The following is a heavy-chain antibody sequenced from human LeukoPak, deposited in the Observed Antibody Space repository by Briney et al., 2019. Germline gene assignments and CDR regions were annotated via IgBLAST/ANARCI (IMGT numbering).Heavy chain of an antibody. Sequence: SETLSLTCTVSNDSMSSDYWTWIRQPPGKGLEWIGYIYYSGDAKHDPSLTSRVTISLDMSRNQFSLRLTSVTAADTAVYYCAGGAYGGHRFFDSWGQGTLVFVSS. J-gene: IGHJ4*02. CDR2: IYYSGDA. CDR3: AGGAYGGHRFFDS. CDR1: NDSMSSDY. V-gene: IGHV4-59*01. D-gene: IGHD4-23*01.